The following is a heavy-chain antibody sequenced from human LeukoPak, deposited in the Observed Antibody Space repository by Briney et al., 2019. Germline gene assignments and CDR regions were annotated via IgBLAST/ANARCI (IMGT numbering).Heavy chain of an antibody. V-gene: IGHV4-4*02. J-gene: IGHJ6*02. CDR2: IYHSGST. CDR3: ARNRYSSSWYSDYYGMDV. CDR1: GGSISSSNW. Sequence: PSGTLSLTCAVSGGSISSSNWCSWVSQPPGKGLEWMGEIYHSGSTNYNPSLKSRVTISVDKSKNQFSLKLSSVTAADTAVYYCARNRYSSSWYSDYYGMDVWGQGTTVTVSS. D-gene: IGHD6-13*01.